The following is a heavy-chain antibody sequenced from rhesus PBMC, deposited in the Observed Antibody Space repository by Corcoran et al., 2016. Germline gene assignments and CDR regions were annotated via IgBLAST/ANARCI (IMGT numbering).Heavy chain of an antibody. CDR2: VDPVYGER. J-gene: IGHJ4*01. V-gene: IGHV1-156*01. Sequence: EVQLVQSGAEVKKPGASGKVSCKVSGYTFTELSMHWVRQAPGKGREGMGGVDPVYGERRDEEKFQGRVTMTEDTSTDTAYMRLSSLRSEDTAVYYCARGGYSSGWYYFDYWGQGVLVTVSS. CDR3: ARGGYSSGWYYFDY. D-gene: IGHD6-31*01. CDR1: GYTFTELS.